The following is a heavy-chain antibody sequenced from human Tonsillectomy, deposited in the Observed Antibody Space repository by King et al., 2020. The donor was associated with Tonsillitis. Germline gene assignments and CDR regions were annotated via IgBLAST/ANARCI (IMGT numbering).Heavy chain of an antibody. CDR1: GFTFSSYD. CDR2: IGTAGDT. J-gene: IGHJ4*02. Sequence: VQLVESGGGLVQPGGSLRLSCAASGFTFSSYDMHWVRQATGKGLEWVSAIGTAGDTYYPGSVKGRFTISRENAKNSLYLQMNSLRAGDTAVYYCARAQLWLCPDYWGQGTLVTVSS. V-gene: IGHV3-13*01. CDR3: ARAQLWLCPDY. D-gene: IGHD5-18*01.